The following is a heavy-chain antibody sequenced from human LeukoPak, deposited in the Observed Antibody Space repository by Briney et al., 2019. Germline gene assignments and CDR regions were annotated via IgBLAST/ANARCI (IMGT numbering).Heavy chain of an antibody. CDR1: GFTFSHYA. CDR2: ISYDGSHQ. J-gene: IGHJ4*02. CDR3: ASAGNGTLKY. V-gene: IGHV3-30*01. Sequence: GGSLRLSCAASGFTFSHYAMHWVRQAPGKGLEGVAVISYDGSHQYSAGSVKGRLTISRDNSRHTLYLQMNSLRPEDTAVYYCASAGNGTLKYWGQGTLVPVSS. D-gene: IGHD1-14*01.